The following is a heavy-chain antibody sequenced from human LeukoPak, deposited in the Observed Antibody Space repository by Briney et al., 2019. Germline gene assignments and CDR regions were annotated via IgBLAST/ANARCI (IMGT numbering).Heavy chain of an antibody. J-gene: IGHJ5*02. V-gene: IGHV1-2*02. CDR2: INPNSGGT. CDR1: GYTFTDYY. D-gene: IGHD3-3*01. Sequence: ASVKVSCKTSGYTFTDYYIHWVRQAPGQGPEWMGWINPNSGGTNYAQNLQGRVTMTRDTSISTAYMELRSLRSDDTAVYYCARKRITIFGANNWFDPWGQGTLVTVSS. CDR3: ARKRITIFGANNWFDP.